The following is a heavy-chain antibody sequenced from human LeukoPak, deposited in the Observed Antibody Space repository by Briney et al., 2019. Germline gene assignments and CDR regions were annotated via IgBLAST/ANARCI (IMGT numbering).Heavy chain of an antibody. V-gene: IGHV4-59*01. Sequence: SETLSLTCTVSGGSISTYYWSWIRQPPGKGLEWIGYIYYTGGTNYSPSLKSRVTISVDTSKNQFSLKLSSVTAADTAVYYCARTTDGENCSSTSCYPYYYYYYYMDVWGKGTTVTVSS. CDR3: ARTTDGENCSSTSCYPYYYYYYYMDV. J-gene: IGHJ6*03. D-gene: IGHD2-2*01. CDR1: GGSISTYY. CDR2: IYYTGGT.